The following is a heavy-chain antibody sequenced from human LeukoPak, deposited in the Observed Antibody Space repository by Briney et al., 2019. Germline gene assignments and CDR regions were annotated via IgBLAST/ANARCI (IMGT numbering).Heavy chain of an antibody. CDR2: IRYDGSNK. D-gene: IGHD5-24*01. V-gene: IGHV3-30*02. CDR3: AKDQEMATISYYFDY. J-gene: IGHJ4*02. CDR1: GFTFSSYG. Sequence: GGSLRLSCAASGFTFSSYGMHWVRQAPGKGLEWVAFIRYDGSNKYYADSVKGRFTISRDNSKNTLYLQMNSLRPEDTAVYYCAKDQEMATISYYFDYWGQGTLVTVSS.